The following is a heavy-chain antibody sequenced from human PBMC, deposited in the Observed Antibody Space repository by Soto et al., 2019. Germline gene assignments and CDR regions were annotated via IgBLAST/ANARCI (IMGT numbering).Heavy chain of an antibody. Sequence: GGSLRLSCAASGFTFTRYSMNWVRQAPGKGLEWVSSISSTTNYIYYGDSMKGRFTISRDNAKNSLYLEMNSLRAEDTAVYYCERESEELTSNCDYWGQGTLVTVAS. CDR1: GFTFTRYS. CDR2: ISSTTNYI. J-gene: IGHJ4*02. D-gene: IGHD1-7*01. V-gene: IGHV3-21*06. CDR3: ERESEELTSNCDY.